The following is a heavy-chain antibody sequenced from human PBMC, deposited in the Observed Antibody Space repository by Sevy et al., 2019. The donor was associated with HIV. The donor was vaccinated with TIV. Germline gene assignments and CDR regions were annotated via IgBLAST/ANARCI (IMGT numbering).Heavy chain of an antibody. CDR3: ARFAVPAADSYYFDY. CDR1: GGSISSYY. V-gene: IGHV4-59*13. J-gene: IGHJ4*02. Sequence: SETLSLTCTVSGGSISSYYWSWIRQPPGKGLEWIGYIYYSGSTNYNPSLKSRVTISVDTSKNQFSLKLSSVTAAGTAVYYCARFAVPAADSYYFDYWGQGTLVTVSS. D-gene: IGHD2-2*01. CDR2: IYYSGST.